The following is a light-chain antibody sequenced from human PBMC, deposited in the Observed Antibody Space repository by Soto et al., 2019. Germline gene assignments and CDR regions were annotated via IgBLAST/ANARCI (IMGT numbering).Light chain of an antibody. CDR2: GAS. J-gene: IGKJ1*01. CDR1: QSVGSNY. CDR3: QQYGSSIQT. V-gene: IGKV3-20*01. Sequence: EIVLTQFPGTLSLSPGERATLSCRANQSVGSNYLAWYQQRPGQPPNLLIFGASHRAPDIPDRFSGSGSGTDFTLTISRLEPEDFAVYYCQQYGSSIQTFGQGTKVDIK.